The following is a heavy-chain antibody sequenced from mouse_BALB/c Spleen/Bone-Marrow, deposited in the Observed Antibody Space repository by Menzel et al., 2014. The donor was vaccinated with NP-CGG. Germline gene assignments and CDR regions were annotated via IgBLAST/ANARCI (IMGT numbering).Heavy chain of an antibody. CDR2: IRNKANGYTT. CDR1: GFTFTDYY. J-gene: IGHJ2*01. D-gene: IGHD1-1*01. Sequence: EVKLVESGGGLVQPGGSLRLSCATSGFTFTDYYMSWVRQPSGKALEWLAFIRNKANGYTTEYSASVKGRFTISRDNSQSILYLQMNTLRAEDSATYYCARDMGLLRFDYWGHGTTLTVSS. V-gene: IGHV7-3*02. CDR3: ARDMGLLRFDY.